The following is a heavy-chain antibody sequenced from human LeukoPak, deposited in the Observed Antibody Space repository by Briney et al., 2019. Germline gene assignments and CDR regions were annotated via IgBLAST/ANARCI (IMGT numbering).Heavy chain of an antibody. CDR3: ARGAALFDIVVVPAVIPFDY. V-gene: IGHV1-2*04. D-gene: IGHD2-2*01. Sequence: ASVKVSCKASGYTFTGYYMHWVRQAPGQGLEWMGWINPNSGGTNYAQKFQGWVTMTRDTSISTAYMELSRLRSDDTAVYYCARGAALFDIVVVPAVIPFDYWGQGTLVTVSS. CDR2: INPNSGGT. CDR1: GYTFTGYY. J-gene: IGHJ4*02.